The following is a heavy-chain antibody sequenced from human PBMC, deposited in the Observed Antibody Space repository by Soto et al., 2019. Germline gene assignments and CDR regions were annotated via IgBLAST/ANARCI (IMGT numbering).Heavy chain of an antibody. J-gene: IGHJ6*02. CDR1: GFTFSSYG. Sequence: QVLLVDSGGGVVQPGRSLRLSCAASGFTFSSYGMHWVRQAPGKGLEWVAVISYDGGNQYYADSVKGRFTISRDNSKNTLYLQMNSLRAEDTAVYYCAKAGAQGERFLEWLDTYYYYGMDVWGQGTTVTVSS. CDR2: ISYDGGNQ. D-gene: IGHD3-3*01. CDR3: AKAGAQGERFLEWLDTYYYYGMDV. V-gene: IGHV3-30*18.